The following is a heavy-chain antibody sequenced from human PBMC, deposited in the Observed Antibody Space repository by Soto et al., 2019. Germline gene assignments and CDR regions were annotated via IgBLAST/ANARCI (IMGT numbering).Heavy chain of an antibody. CDR2: ITSSGILI. J-gene: IGHJ4*02. D-gene: IGHD6-6*01. CDR3: ARGQDEYSSSSVGF. V-gene: IGHV3-11*01. CDR1: GFTFSDYY. Sequence: GGSLRLSCAASGFTFSDYYMGWIRQAPGKGLEWVSYITSSGILIKYADSVEGRFTISRDNAKNSLYLQMYSLRAEDTAVYYCARGQDEYSSSSVGFWGQGTLVTVSS.